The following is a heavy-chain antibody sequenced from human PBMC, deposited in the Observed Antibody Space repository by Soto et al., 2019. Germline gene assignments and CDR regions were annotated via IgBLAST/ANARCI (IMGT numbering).Heavy chain of an antibody. Sequence: PGESLKISCKGSGYSFTSYWIGWVRQMPGKGLEWMGIIYPGDSDTRYSPSFQGQVTISADKSISTAYLQWSSLKASDTAMYYCARQLFPGIAAAGYYYFDYWGQGTLVTVSS. CDR3: ARQLFPGIAAAGYYYFDY. D-gene: IGHD6-13*01. V-gene: IGHV5-51*01. J-gene: IGHJ4*02. CDR2: IYPGDSDT. CDR1: GYSFTSYW.